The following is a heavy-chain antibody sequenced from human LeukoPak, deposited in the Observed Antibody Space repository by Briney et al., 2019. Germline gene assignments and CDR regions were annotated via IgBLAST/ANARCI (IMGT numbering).Heavy chain of an antibody. Sequence: GGSLRLSCAASGFTFSTYWMSWARQAPGKGLEWVANIQQDGIKKYYVDSVEGRFTISRENAKNSLYLQMNSLRAEDTAVYYCAREQYSSGWSPWGQGTLVTVSS. CDR2: IQQDGIKK. D-gene: IGHD6-19*01. J-gene: IGHJ5*02. CDR3: AREQYSSGWSP. CDR1: GFTFSTYW. V-gene: IGHV3-7*01.